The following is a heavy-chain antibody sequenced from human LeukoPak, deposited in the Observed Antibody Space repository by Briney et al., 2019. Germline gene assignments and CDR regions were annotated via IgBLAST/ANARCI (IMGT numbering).Heavy chain of an antibody. CDR2: MNPNSGNT. J-gene: IGHJ4*02. CDR3: ARVPLDYYDFWSGYYFFDY. Sequence: ASVTVSCKASGYTFASYDINWVRQATGQGLEWMGWMNPNSGNTGYAQKFQGRVTITRNTSISTAYMELSSLRSEDTAVYYCARVPLDYYDFWSGYYFFDYWGQGTLVTVSS. V-gene: IGHV1-8*01. D-gene: IGHD3-3*01. CDR1: GYTFASYD.